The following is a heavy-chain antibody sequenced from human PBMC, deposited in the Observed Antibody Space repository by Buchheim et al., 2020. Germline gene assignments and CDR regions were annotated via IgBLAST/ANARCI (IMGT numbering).Heavy chain of an antibody. CDR3: ASGRTSYYDFWSGPSFQDV. J-gene: IGHJ6*02. D-gene: IGHD3-3*01. CDR2: IYYSGST. Sequence: QVQLQESGPGLVKPSQTLSLTCTVSGGSISSGDYYWSWIRQPPGKGLEWIGYIYYSGSTYYNPSLKRRVTISVDTSKNQFSLKLSSVTAADTAVYYCASGRTSYYDFWSGPSFQDVWGQGTT. CDR1: GGSISSGDYY. V-gene: IGHV4-30-4*01.